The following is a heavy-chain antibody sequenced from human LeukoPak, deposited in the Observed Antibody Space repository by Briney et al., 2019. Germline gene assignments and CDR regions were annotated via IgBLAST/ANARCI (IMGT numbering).Heavy chain of an antibody. CDR1: GYSISSGYY. Sequence: SETLSLTCAVSGYSISSGYYWGWIRQPPGKGLEWIGSIYHSGSTYYNPSLKSRVTISVDTSKNQFSLKLSSVTAADTAVYYCARRLVYFDYRGQGTLVTVSS. V-gene: IGHV4-38-2*01. D-gene: IGHD2-2*01. J-gene: IGHJ4*02. CDR3: ARRLVYFDY. CDR2: IYHSGST.